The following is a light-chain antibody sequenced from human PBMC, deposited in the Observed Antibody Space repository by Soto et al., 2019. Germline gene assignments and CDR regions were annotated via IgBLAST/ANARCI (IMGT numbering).Light chain of an antibody. J-gene: IGKJ2*01. CDR1: QSVSSSY. Sequence: EIVLTQSPGTLSLSPGERATLSCRASQSVSSSYLAWYQQKPGQAPRLLIYGASSRATGIPDRFRGSGSGKDFTLTSSRLEPEDFAVYYCHQYGSSPYTFGQGTKLEIK. CDR2: GAS. V-gene: IGKV3-20*01. CDR3: HQYGSSPYT.